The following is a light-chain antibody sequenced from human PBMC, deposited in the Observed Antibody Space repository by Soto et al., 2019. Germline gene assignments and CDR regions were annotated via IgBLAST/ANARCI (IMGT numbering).Light chain of an antibody. CDR2: WAS. CDR3: QQYHTTTNT. Sequence: DVVMTQSPDSLAVSLGERAAINCKSSQNLLFSSNNKNSLAWYQQKQGQPPKLLIYWASTRESGAPDRFSGSGSGTDFTLTISSLQAEDVAVYYCQQYHTTTNTFGQGTKVEIK. J-gene: IGKJ2*01. V-gene: IGKV4-1*01. CDR1: QNLLFSSNNKNS.